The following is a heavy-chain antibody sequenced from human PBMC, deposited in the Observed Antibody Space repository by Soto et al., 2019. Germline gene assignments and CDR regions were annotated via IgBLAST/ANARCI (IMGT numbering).Heavy chain of an antibody. J-gene: IGHJ3*01. CDR3: ATFGIYDFWSGYLHRDAFDV. V-gene: IGHV3-30*03. D-gene: IGHD3-3*01. CDR2: VSYDGSDS. Sequence: RGSLRLSCTASGFLFSSYGLHWVRQAPGKGLEWVGIVSYDGSDSYYADSVKGRFTISRDNSNKTMSLQMNSLRTEDTALYYCATFGIYDFWSGYLHRDAFDVWGQGTMVTVSS. CDR1: GFLFSSYG.